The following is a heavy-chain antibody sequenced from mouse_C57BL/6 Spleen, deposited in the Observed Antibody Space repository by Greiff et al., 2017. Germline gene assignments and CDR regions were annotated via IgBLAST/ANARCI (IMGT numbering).Heavy chain of an antibody. Sequence: EVQLVESGPGLVKPSQSLSLTCSVTGYSITSGYYWNWIRQFPGNKLEWMGYISYDGSNNYNPSLKNRISITRDTSKNQFFLKLNSVTTEDTATYYCARDYYGSRGYYFDYWGQGTTLTVSS. CDR3: ARDYYGSRGYYFDY. CDR1: GYSITSGYY. D-gene: IGHD1-1*01. J-gene: IGHJ2*01. CDR2: ISYDGSN. V-gene: IGHV3-6*01.